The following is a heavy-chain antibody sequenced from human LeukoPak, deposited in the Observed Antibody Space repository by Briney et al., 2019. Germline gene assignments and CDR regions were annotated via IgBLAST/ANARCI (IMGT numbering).Heavy chain of an antibody. CDR3: AKDASIGRYCTNGVCAPFDY. Sequence: GGTLRLSRAASGLTLSRYATRWAPEGPGRGLEGGSGNGDSGGGTYDADSWKGRFTISRDDSKNTLYLQMNSLRAHDTAVYYCAKDASIGRYCTNGVCAPFDYWGQGTLVTVSS. CDR2: NGDSGGGT. V-gene: IGHV3-23*01. D-gene: IGHD2-8*01. J-gene: IGHJ4*02. CDR1: GLTLSRYA.